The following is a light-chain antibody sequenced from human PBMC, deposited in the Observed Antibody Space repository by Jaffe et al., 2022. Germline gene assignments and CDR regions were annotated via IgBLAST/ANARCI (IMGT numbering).Light chain of an antibody. Sequence: DIQMTQSPSSLSAFVGDRVTITCRASQSISSYLNWYQQKPGKAPKLLIYSASSLQSGVPSRFSGSGSGTDFTLTISSLQPEDFATYYCQQIYNTPFTFGQGTKLEIK. CDR3: QQIYNTPFT. CDR1: QSISSY. CDR2: SAS. V-gene: IGKV1-39*01. J-gene: IGKJ2*01.